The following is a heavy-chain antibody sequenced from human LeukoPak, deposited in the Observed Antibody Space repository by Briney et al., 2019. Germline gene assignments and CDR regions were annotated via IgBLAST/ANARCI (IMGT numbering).Heavy chain of an antibody. CDR1: GGSVSSGSYY. CDR2: TYYSGST. J-gene: IGHJ4*02. Sequence: SETLSLTCTVSGGSVSSGSYYWSWIRQPPGKGLEWMGDTYYSGSTNYNPSLKSRVTISVDTSKNQFSLKLSSVTAADTAVYYCARALMVRGVITYYYFDYWGQGTLVTVSS. V-gene: IGHV4-61*01. CDR3: ARALMVRGVITYYYFDY. D-gene: IGHD3-10*01.